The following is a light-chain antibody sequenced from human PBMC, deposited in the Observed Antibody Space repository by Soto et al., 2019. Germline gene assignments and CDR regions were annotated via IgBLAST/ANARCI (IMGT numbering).Light chain of an antibody. CDR3: QQYETFSGT. Sequence: DIQMTHSHSTISASVLYTFPVTFRASQSVSGWLAWYQQKPGEAPKLLIYDASALPRGVPARFSGSGSGTKFTLTIASLQPDDFATYYCQQYETFSGTFGPGTKVDIK. CDR1: QSVSGW. V-gene: IGKV1-5*01. J-gene: IGKJ1*01. CDR2: DAS.